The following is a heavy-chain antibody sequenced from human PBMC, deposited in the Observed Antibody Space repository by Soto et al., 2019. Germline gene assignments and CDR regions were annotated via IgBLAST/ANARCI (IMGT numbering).Heavy chain of an antibody. Sequence: ASVKVSCKASGYTFTSYAMHWVRQAPGQRLEWMGWINAGNGNTKYSQKFQGRVTITRDTSASTAYMELSSLRSEDTAVYYCAREGEIRGGVAAAGGLDYWGQGTLVTVSS. CDR1: GYTFTSYA. D-gene: IGHD6-13*01. V-gene: IGHV1-3*01. CDR3: AREGEIRGGVAAAGGLDY. CDR2: INAGNGNT. J-gene: IGHJ4*02.